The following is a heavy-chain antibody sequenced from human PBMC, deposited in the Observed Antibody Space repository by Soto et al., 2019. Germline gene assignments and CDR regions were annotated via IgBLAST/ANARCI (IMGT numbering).Heavy chain of an antibody. Sequence: EVQLVESGGGLVQPGGSLRLSCAVSGFTFSESTMSWVRQAPGKGLEWVASMKEDGSEIHYVDSVEGRFTISRDNAKSSLFLQMNNLRAEDTAKYHCVTGGAAAGWFADWGQATLVIVSS. CDR1: GFTFSEST. CDR2: MKEDGSEI. V-gene: IGHV3-7*01. J-gene: IGHJ5*02. D-gene: IGHD6-25*01. CDR3: VTGGAAAGWFAD.